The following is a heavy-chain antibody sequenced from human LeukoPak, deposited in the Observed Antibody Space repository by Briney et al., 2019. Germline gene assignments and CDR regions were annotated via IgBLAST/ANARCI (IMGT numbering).Heavy chain of an antibody. CDR1: GFTFSSYA. J-gene: IGHJ5*02. Sequence: PGGSLRLSCAASGFTFSSYAMSWVRQAPGKGLEWVSAISGSGGSTYYADSVKGRFTISRDNSKNTLYLQMNSLRAEDTAVYYCAKAQRLLPTNNWFDPWGQETLVTVSS. CDR3: AKAQRLLPTNNWFDP. CDR2: ISGSGGST. D-gene: IGHD2-15*01. V-gene: IGHV3-23*01.